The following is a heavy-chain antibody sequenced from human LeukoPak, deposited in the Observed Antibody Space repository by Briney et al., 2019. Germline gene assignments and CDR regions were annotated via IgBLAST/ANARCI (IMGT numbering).Heavy chain of an antibody. D-gene: IGHD6-6*01. CDR3: ARVGPSLSSSPKDYYYYGMDV. J-gene: IGHJ6*02. CDR1: GGSISSSNYY. Sequence: SETLSLTCTVSGGSISSSNYYWGWNRQPPGKGLEWIGSIYYSGTTYYSSSLKSRVIISVDTSKDQFSLKLSSVTAADTAVYYCARVGPSLSSSPKDYYYYGMDVWGQGTTVTVSS. V-gene: IGHV4-39*07. CDR2: IYYSGTT.